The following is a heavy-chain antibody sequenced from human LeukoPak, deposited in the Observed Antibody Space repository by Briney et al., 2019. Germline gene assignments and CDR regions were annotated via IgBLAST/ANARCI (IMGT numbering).Heavy chain of an antibody. CDR1: GYTFTSYD. CDR3: ARGLGAAAGDPLDY. CDR2: MNPNRGNT. Sequence: ASVKVSCKASGYTFTSYDINWVRQATGQGLEWMGWMNPNRGNTGYAQKFQGRVTMTRNTSISTAYMELSSLRSEDTAVYYCARGLGAAAGDPLDYWGQGTLVTVSS. V-gene: IGHV1-8*01. J-gene: IGHJ4*02. D-gene: IGHD6-13*01.